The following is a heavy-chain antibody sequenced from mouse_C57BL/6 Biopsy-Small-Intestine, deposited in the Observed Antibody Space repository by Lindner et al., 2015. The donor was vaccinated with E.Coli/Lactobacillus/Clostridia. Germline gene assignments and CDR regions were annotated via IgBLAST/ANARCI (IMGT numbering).Heavy chain of an antibody. J-gene: IGHJ3*01. CDR3: ARGASWFAY. D-gene: IGHD3-1*01. Sequence: VQLQESGPGMVKPSQSLSLTCTVTSYSITSGYDWHWIRHFPGNKLEWMGYISYSGSTNYNPSLKSRISITHDTSKSHFFLKLNSVTTEDTATYYCARGASWFAYWGQGTLVTVSA. CDR1: SYSITSGYD. CDR2: ISYSGST. V-gene: IGHV3-1*01.